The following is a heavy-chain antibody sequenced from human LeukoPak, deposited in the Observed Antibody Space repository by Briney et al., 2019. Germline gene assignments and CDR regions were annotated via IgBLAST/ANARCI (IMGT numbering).Heavy chain of an antibody. CDR1: GFTFNSYW. Sequence: GGSLRLSCAASGFTFNSYWMSWVRQAPGKGLEWVANIKQDGSEKYYVDSVKGRFTISRDNAKNSLYLQMNSLRAEDTAVYYCARDTATGTKFGDAFDIWGQGTMVTVSS. CDR3: ARDTATGTKFGDAFDI. CDR2: IKQDGSEK. J-gene: IGHJ3*02. D-gene: IGHD6-13*01. V-gene: IGHV3-7*01.